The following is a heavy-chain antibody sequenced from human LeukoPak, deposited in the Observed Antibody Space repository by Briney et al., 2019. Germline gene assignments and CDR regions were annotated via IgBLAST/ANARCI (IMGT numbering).Heavy chain of an antibody. V-gene: IGHV4-34*01. CDR2: INHSGST. CDR3: ARGKVGGCSYRWAFDI. CDR1: GGSFSGYY. Sequence: SETLSLTCAVYGGSFSGYYWSWIRQPPGKGLEWIGEINHSGSTNYNPSLKSRVTISVDTSKNQFSLKLSSVTAADTAVYYCARGKVGGCSYRWAFDIWGQGTMVTVSS. J-gene: IGHJ3*02. D-gene: IGHD5-18*01.